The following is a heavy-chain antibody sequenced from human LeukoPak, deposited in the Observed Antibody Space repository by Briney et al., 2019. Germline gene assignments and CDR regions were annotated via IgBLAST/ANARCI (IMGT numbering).Heavy chain of an antibody. CDR2: INHRGDT. CDR1: GGSFSAYY. D-gene: IGHD1-1*01. Sequence: PLETLSLTCAVYGGSFSAYYWSWICQSPGMGLEWIAEINHRGDTNYNPSVKSRVSISVDTSKNQFSLKVTSLTAADTAVYYCARGPTISETGYFDYWGQGTLVTVSS. J-gene: IGHJ4*03. CDR3: ARGPTISETGYFDY. V-gene: IGHV4-34*01.